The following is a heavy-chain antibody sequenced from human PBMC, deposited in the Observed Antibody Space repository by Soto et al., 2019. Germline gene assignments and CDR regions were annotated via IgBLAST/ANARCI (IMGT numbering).Heavy chain of an antibody. CDR2: IIPIFGTA. V-gene: IGHV1-69*13. CDR1: GGTFSSYA. Sequence: SVKVSCKASGGTFSSYAISWVRQAPGQGLEWMGGIIPIFGTANNAQKFQGRVTITADESTSTAYMELSSLRSEDTAVYYCARETVEIAAAGICDYWGQGTLVTVSS. D-gene: IGHD6-13*01. J-gene: IGHJ4*02. CDR3: ARETVEIAAAGICDY.